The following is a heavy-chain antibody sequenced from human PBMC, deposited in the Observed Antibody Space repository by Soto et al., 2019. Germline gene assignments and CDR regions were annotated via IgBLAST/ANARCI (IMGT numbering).Heavy chain of an antibody. Sequence: SGGSLRLSCAASGFTFSNIWMTWVRQVPGKGLEWVGRIKSKTAGGTIDCAAPVNGRFTISRDDSKSMVYLQMNSLKTEDTAMYYCTTVGRSGYDDWGRGTLVTVSS. D-gene: IGHD5-12*01. CDR3: TTVGRSGYDD. CDR1: GFTFSNIW. CDR2: IKSKTAGGTI. J-gene: IGHJ4*02. V-gene: IGHV3-15*01.